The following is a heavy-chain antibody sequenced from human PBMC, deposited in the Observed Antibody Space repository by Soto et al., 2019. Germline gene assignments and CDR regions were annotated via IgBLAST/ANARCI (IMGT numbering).Heavy chain of an antibody. CDR3: ARARYCSSTSCRTSPDYYDSSGYYFAY. V-gene: IGHV4-30-4*01. Sequence: PSETLSLTFTVSGGSISRGVYYFGLILQPPGEGLEWIGYRYYSGNPYYNPSLKRRVTISVDTSKNLFSLKLSSVTAADTAVYYCARARYCSSTSCRTSPDYYDSSGYYFAYWGQGTMCT. CDR1: GGSISRGVYY. D-gene: IGHD2-2*01. CDR2: RYYSGNP. J-gene: IGHJ4*02.